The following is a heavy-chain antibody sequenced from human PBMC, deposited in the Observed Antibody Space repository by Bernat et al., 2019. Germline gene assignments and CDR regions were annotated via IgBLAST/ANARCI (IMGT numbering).Heavy chain of an antibody. CDR1: GYTFTSYY. CDR2: INPSGGST. CDR3: AREVRVVVVAAMLRYFDY. V-gene: IGHV1-46*01. Sequence: QVQLVQSGAEVKKPGASVKVSCKASGYTFTSYYMHWVRQAPGQGLEWMGIINPSGGSTSYAQKFQGRVTMTRDTSTSTVYMELSSLRSEDTAVYYCAREVRVVVVAAMLRYFDYWGQGTLVTVSS. J-gene: IGHJ4*02. D-gene: IGHD2-15*01.